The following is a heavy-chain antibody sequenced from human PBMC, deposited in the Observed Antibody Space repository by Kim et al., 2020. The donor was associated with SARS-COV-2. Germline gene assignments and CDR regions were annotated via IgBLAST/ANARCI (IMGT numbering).Heavy chain of an antibody. CDR2: ISSSSSTI. CDR1: GFTFSSYS. CDR3: ARASYYYYDDVDP. D-gene: IGHD3-22*01. Sequence: GGSLRLSCAASGFTFSSYSMNWVRQAPGKGLEWVSYISSSSSTIYYADSVKGRFTISRDNAKNSLYLQMNGLRDEDTAVYYCARASYYYYDDVDPWGQGTLVTVSS. J-gene: IGHJ5*02. V-gene: IGHV3-48*02.